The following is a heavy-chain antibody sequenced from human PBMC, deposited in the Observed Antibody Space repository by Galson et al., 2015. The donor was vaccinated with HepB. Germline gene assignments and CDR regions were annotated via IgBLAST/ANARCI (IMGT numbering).Heavy chain of an antibody. CDR3: ASGNDYGDYRGAAGAFDF. CDR2: ISYDGSSE. J-gene: IGHJ3*01. D-gene: IGHD4-17*01. V-gene: IGHV3-30-3*01. Sequence: SLRLSCAASGLTFSTYAMHWVRQAPGKGLEWVAVISYDGSSEYFADSVKGRFTISRDNSKNTLFLQLNSLRAEDTAVYYCASGNDYGDYRGAAGAFDFWGQGAMVTVSS. CDR1: GLTFSTYA.